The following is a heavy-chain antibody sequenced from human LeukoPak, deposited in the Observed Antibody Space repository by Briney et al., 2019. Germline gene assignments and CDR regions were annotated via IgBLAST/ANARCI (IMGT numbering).Heavy chain of an antibody. D-gene: IGHD1-1*01. CDR1: GFTFSNAW. Sequence: PGGSLRLSCAASGFTFSNAWMSWVRQAPGKGLEWVGRIKSKTDGGTTDYAAPVKGRFTISRDDSKNTLYLQMNSLKTEDTAVYYCTTAESNVEGDNDAFDIWGQGTMVTVSS. CDR2: IKSKTDGGTT. V-gene: IGHV3-15*01. J-gene: IGHJ3*02. CDR3: TTAESNVEGDNDAFDI.